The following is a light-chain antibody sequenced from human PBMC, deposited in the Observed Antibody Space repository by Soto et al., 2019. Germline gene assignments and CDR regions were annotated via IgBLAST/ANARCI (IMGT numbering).Light chain of an antibody. CDR1: QSISGN. V-gene: IGKV3-15*01. J-gene: IGKJ1*01. CDR3: QQYNNWPRT. CDR2: GAS. Sequence: EIVLTQSPGTLSLSPGERATLSCRASQSISGNLAWYQQKPGQAPRLLIYGASTRATGIPARFSGSGSGTEFTVTISSLQSEDFAVYYCQQYNNWPRTFGQGTKVDI.